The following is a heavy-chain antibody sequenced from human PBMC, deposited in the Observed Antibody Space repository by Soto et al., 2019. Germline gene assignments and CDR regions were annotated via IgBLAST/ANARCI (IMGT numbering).Heavy chain of an antibody. CDR1: GGSISSGGYS. J-gene: IGHJ5*02. Sequence: SETLSLTCAVSGGSISSGGYSWSWIRQPPGKGLEWIGYIYHSGSTYYNPSLKRRVTISVDRSKNQFSLKLSAVTAADTAVYYWARAWFGELSETNWFDPWGQGTLVTVSS. CDR3: ARAWFGELSETNWFDP. CDR2: IYHSGST. V-gene: IGHV4-30-2*01. D-gene: IGHD3-10*01.